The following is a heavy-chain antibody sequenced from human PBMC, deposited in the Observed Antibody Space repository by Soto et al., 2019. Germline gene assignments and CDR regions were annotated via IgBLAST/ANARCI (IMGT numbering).Heavy chain of an antibody. Sequence: SETLSLTCAVSGGSISSSSYYWGWIRQPPGKGLEWIGSIYYSGRTYYNPSRKSRVTISVDTSKNQFSLKLSSVTAADTAVYYCARLVREDYVLWSGPSPGSIDFWGQGTLVTVST. J-gene: IGHJ4*02. CDR1: GGSISSSSYY. CDR3: ARLVREDYVLWSGPSPGSIDF. D-gene: IGHD3-3*01. V-gene: IGHV4-39*01. CDR2: IYYSGRT.